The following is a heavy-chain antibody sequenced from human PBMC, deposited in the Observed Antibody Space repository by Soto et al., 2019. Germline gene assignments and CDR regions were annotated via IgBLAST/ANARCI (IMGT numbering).Heavy chain of an antibody. V-gene: IGHV4-59*01. Sequence: ASETLSLTCTVSGGSISSYYWSWIRQPPGKGLEWIGYIYYSGSTNYNPSLKSRVTISVDTSKNQFSLKLSSVPAADTAVYYCARGISGYDYYFDYWGQGTLVTVSS. CDR3: ARGISGYDYYFDY. D-gene: IGHD5-12*01. CDR2: IYYSGST. CDR1: GGSISSYY. J-gene: IGHJ4*02.